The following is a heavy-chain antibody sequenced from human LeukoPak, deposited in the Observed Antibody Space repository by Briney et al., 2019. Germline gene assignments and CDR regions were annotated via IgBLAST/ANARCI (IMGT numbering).Heavy chain of an antibody. CDR3: ARDSRADYDYVWGSYRYTGYFDY. Sequence: GGSLRLSCAASGFTFSSYSMNWVRQAPGKGLEWGSYISSSSSSTIYYADSVKGRFTISRDNAKNSLYLQMNSLRDEDTAVYYCARDSRADYDYVWGSYRYTGYFDYWGQGTLVTVSS. D-gene: IGHD3-16*02. CDR2: ISSSSSSTI. V-gene: IGHV3-48*02. CDR1: GFTFSSYS. J-gene: IGHJ4*02.